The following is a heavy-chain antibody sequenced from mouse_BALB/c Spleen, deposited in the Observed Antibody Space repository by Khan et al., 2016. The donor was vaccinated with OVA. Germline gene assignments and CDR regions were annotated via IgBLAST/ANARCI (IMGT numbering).Heavy chain of an antibody. V-gene: IGHV1-7*01. CDR3: ATRGLRWDVDY. Sequence: QVRLQQSGAELAKPGASVKMSCKASGYTFINYWILWVKQRPGQGLEWIGYINPSTGYPEYNQNFKDKATLTADKSSSTAYMQLSSLTSEDTADYYGATRGLRWDVDYWGQGTTLTVSS. J-gene: IGHJ2*01. D-gene: IGHD1-1*01. CDR1: GYTFINYW. CDR2: INPSTGYP.